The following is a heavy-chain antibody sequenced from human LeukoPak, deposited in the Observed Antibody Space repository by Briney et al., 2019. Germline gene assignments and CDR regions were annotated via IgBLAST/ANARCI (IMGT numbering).Heavy chain of an antibody. Sequence: GGSLRLSCAASGFTFSSYAMSWVRQAPGKGLEWISAISGSGGSTFYAGSVKGRFTISRDNSKNTLYLQVNSLRAEDTAVYYCAKMGPEVYDNTDYWGQGTLVTVPS. V-gene: IGHV3-23*01. CDR1: GFTFSSYA. D-gene: IGHD3-16*01. CDR3: AKMGPEVYDNTDY. CDR2: ISGSGGST. J-gene: IGHJ4*02.